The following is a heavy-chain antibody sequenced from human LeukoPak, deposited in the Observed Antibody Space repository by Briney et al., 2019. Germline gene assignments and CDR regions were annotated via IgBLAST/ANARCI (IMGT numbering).Heavy chain of an antibody. J-gene: IGHJ3*02. V-gene: IGHV3-23*01. Sequence: GGSLRLSCAASGFTFSSYAMNWVRQAQGKGLEWVSAISGSGGSTHYADSVKGRFTISRDNSKNTVFLQMNSLRADDTAVYYCARDSMEHPGGDAFDIWGQGTMVTVSS. CDR3: ARDSMEHPGGDAFDI. D-gene: IGHD2/OR15-2a*01. CDR1: GFTFSSYA. CDR2: ISGSGGST.